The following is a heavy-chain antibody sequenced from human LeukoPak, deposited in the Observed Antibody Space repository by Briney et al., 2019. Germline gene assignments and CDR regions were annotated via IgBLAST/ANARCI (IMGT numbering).Heavy chain of an antibody. J-gene: IGHJ6*02. V-gene: IGHV1-18*01. CDR1: GYTFTSYG. CDR2: NSAYNGNT. D-gene: IGHD3-10*01. Sequence: ASVKVSCKASGYTFTSYGISWVRQAPGQGLEWMGWNSAYNGNTNYAQKLQGRVTMTTDTSTSTAYMELRSLRSDDTAVYYCARGSIGPVGLWFGELPYYYYGMDVWGQGTTVTVSS. CDR3: ARGSIGPVGLWFGELPYYYYGMDV.